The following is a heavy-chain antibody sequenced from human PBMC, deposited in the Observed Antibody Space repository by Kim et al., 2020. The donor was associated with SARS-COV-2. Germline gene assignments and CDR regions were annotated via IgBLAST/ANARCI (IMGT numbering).Heavy chain of an antibody. CDR2: INQSGSA. J-gene: IGHJ5*02. D-gene: IGHD3-10*01. CDR3: ARGIYHFGSGTSYNALSFIP. V-gene: IGHV4-34*01. CDR1: GGSFSGYY. Sequence: SETLSLTCAVSGGSFSGYYWNWIRQSPGKGLEWIGEINQSGSANYNPSLTSRVTLSIDTSKTRFSLRLRSVTAADTGVYYCARGIYHFGSGTSYNALSFIPWGQGTLVTVSS.